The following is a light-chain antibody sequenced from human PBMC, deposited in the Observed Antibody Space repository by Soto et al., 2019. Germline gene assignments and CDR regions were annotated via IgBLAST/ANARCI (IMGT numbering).Light chain of an antibody. CDR3: QQYDSFPYS. Sequence: IQMTQSPLFLSASIGDRVTITCQASQDFTNYLNWYQQKPGKAPKLLIYDASMLERGVPSRFSGGGSGTHFTFTISSLQPEDLATFYCQQYDSFPYSFGQGTKLEIK. CDR2: DAS. J-gene: IGKJ2*03. CDR1: QDFTNY. V-gene: IGKV1-33*01.